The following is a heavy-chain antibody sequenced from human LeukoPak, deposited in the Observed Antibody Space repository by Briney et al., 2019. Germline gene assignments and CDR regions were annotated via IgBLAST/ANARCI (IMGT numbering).Heavy chain of an antibody. D-gene: IGHD3-10*01. CDR2: ISGSGGST. Sequence: GGSLRLSCAASGFTFSSYAMSWVRQAPGKGLEWVSAISGSGGSTYYADSVKGRFTISRDNSKNTLYLQMNSLGAEDTAVYYCAKGSRNYYGSGNPYYFDYWGQGTLVTVSS. V-gene: IGHV3-23*01. J-gene: IGHJ4*02. CDR3: AKGSRNYYGSGNPYYFDY. CDR1: GFTFSSYA.